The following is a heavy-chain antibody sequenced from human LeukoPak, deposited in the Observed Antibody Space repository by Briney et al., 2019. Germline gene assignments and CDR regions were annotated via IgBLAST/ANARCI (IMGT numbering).Heavy chain of an antibody. D-gene: IGHD6-13*01. J-gene: IGHJ4*02. CDR3: AREGIAAAEYFDY. Sequence: SETLSLTCTVSGGSISSGSYYWSWIRQPAGKGLEWIGRIYTSGSTNYNPSLKSRVTMSVDTSKNQFSLKLSSVTAADTAVYYCAREGIAAAEYFDYWGQGTLVTVSS. V-gene: IGHV4-61*02. CDR1: GGSISSGSYY. CDR2: IYTSGST.